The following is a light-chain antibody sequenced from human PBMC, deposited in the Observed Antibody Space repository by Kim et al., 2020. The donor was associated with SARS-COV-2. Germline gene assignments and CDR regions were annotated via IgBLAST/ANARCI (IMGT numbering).Light chain of an antibody. CDR3: CSYAGSSTFVV. J-gene: IGLJ2*01. Sequence: QSITISCTGTSSDVGSYNLVSWYQQHPGKAPKLMIYEGSKRPSGVSNRFSGSKSGNTASLTISGLQAEDEADYYCCSYAGSSTFVVFGGGTKLTV. CDR1: SSDVGSYNL. V-gene: IGLV2-23*03. CDR2: EGS.